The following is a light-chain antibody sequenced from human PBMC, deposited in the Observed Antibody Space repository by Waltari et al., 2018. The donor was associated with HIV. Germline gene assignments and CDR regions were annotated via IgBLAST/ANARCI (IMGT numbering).Light chain of an antibody. CDR2: DAS. CDR3: QQRDKWPPSYT. V-gene: IGKV3-11*01. J-gene: IGKJ2*01. CDR1: QSIRSY. Sequence: EIVLTQSPATLSLSPGHTAKLSCRASQSIRSYLAWYQQKPGQAPRLLIYDASHRATGIPARFSGSGSGTDFTLTIGPLEPEDFAVYYCQQRDKWPPSYTFGQGTRVEI.